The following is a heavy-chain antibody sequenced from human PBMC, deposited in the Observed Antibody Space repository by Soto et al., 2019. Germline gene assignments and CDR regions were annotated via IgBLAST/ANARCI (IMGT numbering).Heavy chain of an antibody. D-gene: IGHD3-10*01. CDR3: ARIAMVRGATPTAYFDY. Sequence: SETLSLTCAVSGGSISSGGYSWSWIRQPPGKGLEWIGYIYHSGSTYYNPSLKSRVTISADRSKNQFSLKLSSVTAADTAVYYCARIAMVRGATPTAYFDYWGQGTLVTVSS. CDR2: IYHSGST. J-gene: IGHJ4*02. CDR1: GGSISSGGYS. V-gene: IGHV4-30-2*01.